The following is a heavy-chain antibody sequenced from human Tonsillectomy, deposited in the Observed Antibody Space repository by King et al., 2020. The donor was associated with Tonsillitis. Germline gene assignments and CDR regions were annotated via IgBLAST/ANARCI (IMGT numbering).Heavy chain of an antibody. J-gene: IGHJ4*02. CDR2: ISGRGGST. D-gene: IGHD6-13*01. V-gene: IGHV3-23*04. Sequence: VQLVESGGGLVQPGGSLRISCAASGFTFSSYAMNWVRQAPGKGLEWVSAISGRGGSTYYAESVKGRFTISRDNSKNTLYLQMNSLRAADTAVYYCAKDFLWYSSSWYFDYWGQGTLVTVSS. CDR1: GFTFSSYA. CDR3: AKDFLWYSSSWYFDY.